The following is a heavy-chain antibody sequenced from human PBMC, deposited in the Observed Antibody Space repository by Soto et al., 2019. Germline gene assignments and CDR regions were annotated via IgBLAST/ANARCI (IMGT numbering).Heavy chain of an antibody. CDR3: ARSGSGRTLDCWFDP. CDR1: GYIFTTYA. D-gene: IGHD1-1*01. Sequence: ASVKVSCKASGYIFTTYALHWVRQAPGQRLEWMGWINAANGNTKYSQKFQGRVIITSDTSASTAYMELNSLRSEDTAVYYCARSGSGRTLDCWFDPWGQGTLVTVSS. CDR2: INAANGNT. J-gene: IGHJ5*02. V-gene: IGHV1-3*01.